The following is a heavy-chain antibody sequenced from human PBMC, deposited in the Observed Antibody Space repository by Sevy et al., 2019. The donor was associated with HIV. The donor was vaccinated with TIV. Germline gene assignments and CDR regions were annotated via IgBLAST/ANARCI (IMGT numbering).Heavy chain of an antibody. CDR1: GFTFSTYA. Sequence: GGSLRLSCVASGFTFSTYAMTWVRQAPGRGLEWVSVISDGGATKFYADSVKGRFTISRDNSKNTLFLEMSTLRAEDTAVYCCAKYMLSTTPFLDYWGQGTLVTVSS. CDR3: AKYMLSTTPFLDY. CDR2: ISDGGATK. V-gene: IGHV3-23*01. D-gene: IGHD1-26*01. J-gene: IGHJ4*02.